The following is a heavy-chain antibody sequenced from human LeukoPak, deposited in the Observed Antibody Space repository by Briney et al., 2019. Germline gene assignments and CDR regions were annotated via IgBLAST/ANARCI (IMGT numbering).Heavy chain of an antibody. J-gene: IGHJ6*02. CDR3: ARGNWNDGRYYYYGMDV. CDR2: IIPILGIA. CDR1: GGTFSSYA. V-gene: IGHV1-69*04. Sequence: SVKVSCKASGGTFSSYAISWVRQAPGQGLEWMGRIIPILGIANYAQKFQGRVTITADKSTSTAYMELSSLRSEDTAVYYCARGNWNDGRYYYYGMDVWGQGTTVTVSS. D-gene: IGHD1-20*01.